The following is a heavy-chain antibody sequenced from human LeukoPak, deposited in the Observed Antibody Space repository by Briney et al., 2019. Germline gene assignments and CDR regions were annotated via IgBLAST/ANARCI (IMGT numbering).Heavy chain of an antibody. CDR1: GFGFSTTW. J-gene: IGHJ4*02. Sequence: SGGSLRLSCAASGFGFSTTWIHWVRQAPGKGLEWVALIYSDSSRTTYADSVKGRFTISRDNAKNTVYLQMSSLRVEDTAVYFCTKDAGYASDYWGQGILVPVSS. V-gene: IGHV3-74*01. CDR2: IYSDSSRT. D-gene: IGHD2-15*01. CDR3: TKDAGYASDY.